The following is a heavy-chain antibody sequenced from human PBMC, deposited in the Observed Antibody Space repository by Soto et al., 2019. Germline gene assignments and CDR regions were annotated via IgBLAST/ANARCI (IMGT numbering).Heavy chain of an antibody. CDR3: AKEFNRLRWVGDFCYMDV. CDR2: ISWNSNRV. CDR1: GYSFDDYA. J-gene: IGHJ6*03. D-gene: IGHD3-10*01. V-gene: IGHV3-9*01. Sequence: EAQLVESGGGVAQPGRSLRLSCAGSGYSFDDYAMHWVRQAPGKGLEWVSGISWNSNRVAYADSVKGRFSISRDNVLNALYLEMNSLRPEDTALDYGAKEFNRLRWVGDFCYMDVWGKGATVTVS.